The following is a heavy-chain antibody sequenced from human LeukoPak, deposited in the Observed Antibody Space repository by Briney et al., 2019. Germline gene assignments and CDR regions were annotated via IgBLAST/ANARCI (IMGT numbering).Heavy chain of an antibody. J-gene: IGHJ4*02. CDR1: GYTFTSYD. V-gene: IGHV1-8*01. CDR3: ARARDHRRREYSSGWYTE. CDR2: MNPNSGNT. Sequence: ASVKVSCKASGYTFTSYDINWVRQATGQGLEWMGWMNPNSGNTGYAQKFQGRVTMTRNTSISTAYMELSSLRSGDTAVYYCARARDHRRREYSSGWYTEWGQGTLVTVSS. D-gene: IGHD6-19*01.